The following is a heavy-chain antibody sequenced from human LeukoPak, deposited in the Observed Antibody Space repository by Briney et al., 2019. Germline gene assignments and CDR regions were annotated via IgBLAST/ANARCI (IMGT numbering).Heavy chain of an antibody. J-gene: IGHJ5*02. CDR1: GYSFTSYW. CDR2: IYPGDSDT. D-gene: IGHD4-17*01. V-gene: IGHV5-51*01. Sequence: GESLKISCKASGYSFTSYWIAWVRQMPGKGLEWMGIIYPGDSDTTYSPSFQGQVTISADRSINTAYLQWSSLKASGTAMYYCARAVSTVTKIWLDPWGQGTLVTVSS. CDR3: ARAVSTVTKIWLDP.